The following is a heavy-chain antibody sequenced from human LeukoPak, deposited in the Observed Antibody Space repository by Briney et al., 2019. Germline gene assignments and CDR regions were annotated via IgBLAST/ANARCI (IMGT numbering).Heavy chain of an antibody. V-gene: IGHV4-39*07. CDR1: GGSISLSYYY. J-gene: IGHJ3*02. CDR2: VYYSGTT. CDR3: ARSDGYGLVGI. D-gene: IGHD3-10*01. Sequence: SETLSLTCSVSGGSISLSYYYWGWIRQPPGKVLEWIGSVYYSGTTSYNPSLKSRVTISVDMSKNHFSLRLSSVTAADTAVYYCARSDGYGLVGIWGQGTMVTVSS.